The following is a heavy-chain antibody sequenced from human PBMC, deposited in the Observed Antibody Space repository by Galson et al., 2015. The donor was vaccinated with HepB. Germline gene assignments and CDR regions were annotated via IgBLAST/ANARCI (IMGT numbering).Heavy chain of an antibody. D-gene: IGHD2-8*02. CDR2: IRSKANSYAT. CDR1: GFTFSGSA. CDR3: TRGDIVLVVPAGGDAFDI. V-gene: IGHV3-73*01. Sequence: SLRLSCAASGFTFSGSAMHWVRQASGKGLEWVGRIRSKANSYATAYAASVKGRFTISRDDSKNTAYLQMNSLKTEDTAVYYCTRGDIVLVVPAGGDAFDIWGQGTMVTVSS. J-gene: IGHJ3*02.